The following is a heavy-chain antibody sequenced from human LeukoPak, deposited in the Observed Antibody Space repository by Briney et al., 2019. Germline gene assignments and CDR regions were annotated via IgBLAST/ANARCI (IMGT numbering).Heavy chain of an antibody. CDR1: GGSFSGYY. V-gene: IGHV4-34*01. J-gene: IGHJ4*02. CDR2: INHSGSA. D-gene: IGHD3-10*01. CDR3: ARLKMITMVRGVKGTRFDY. Sequence: PSETLSLTCAVYGGSFSGYYWSWIRQPPGKGLEWIGEINHSGSANYNPSLKSRVTISVDPSKNQFSLKLSSVTAADTAVYYCARLKMITMVRGVKGTRFDYWGQGTLVTVSS.